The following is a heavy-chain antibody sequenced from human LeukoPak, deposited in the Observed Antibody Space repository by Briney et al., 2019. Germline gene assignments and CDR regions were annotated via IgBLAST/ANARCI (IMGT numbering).Heavy chain of an antibody. Sequence: GGSLRLSCAASGFIFDNYDMSWVRQAPGKGLEWVSSISSSSSYIYYADSMKGRFTVSRDNARNSVYLQMNSLRVEDTAVYYCVRGRYNYGYIFDYWGQGTLVTVSS. CDR1: GFIFDNYD. V-gene: IGHV3-21*01. D-gene: IGHD5-18*01. CDR3: VRGRYNYGYIFDY. CDR2: ISSSSSYI. J-gene: IGHJ4*02.